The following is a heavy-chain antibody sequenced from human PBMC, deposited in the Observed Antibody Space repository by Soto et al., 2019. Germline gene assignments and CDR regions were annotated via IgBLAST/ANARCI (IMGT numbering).Heavy chain of an antibody. V-gene: IGHV3-30*19. Sequence: QVQLVESAGGVVQPGTSLRLSCVGSGFTFRSYVIHWVRQASGKGLEWVALTSYDGSNKYYDDSVKGRFTISRDNSRNTVDLQMDRLRLEDTALYYCARWGTTGGLDVWGQGTLVSVSS. CDR1: GFTFRSYV. D-gene: IGHD3-16*01. J-gene: IGHJ4*02. CDR3: ARWGTTGGLDV. CDR2: TSYDGSNK.